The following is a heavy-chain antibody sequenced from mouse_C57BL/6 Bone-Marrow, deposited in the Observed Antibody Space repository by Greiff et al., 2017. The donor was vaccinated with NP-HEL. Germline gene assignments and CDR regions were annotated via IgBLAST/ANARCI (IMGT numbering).Heavy chain of an antibody. CDR3: ARIFITTVVARDWYFDV. J-gene: IGHJ1*03. CDR2: IYSNSGGT. D-gene: IGHD1-1*01. CDR1: GYTFTSYW. Sequence: VQLQQPGAELVKPGASVKLSCKASGYTFTSYWMHWVKQRPGRGLEWIGRIYSNSGGTKYNEKFKGKATLTVDKPSSTAYMQLSSLTSEDSAVYYCARIFITTVVARDWYFDVWGTGTTVTVSS. V-gene: IGHV1-72*01.